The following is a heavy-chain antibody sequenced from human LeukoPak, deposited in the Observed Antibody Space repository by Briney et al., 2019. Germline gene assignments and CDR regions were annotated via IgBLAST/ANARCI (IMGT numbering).Heavy chain of an antibody. J-gene: IGHJ5*02. V-gene: IGHV4-61*03. D-gene: IGHD4-11*01. CDR2: IYHSGSA. CDR3: ARVGHLTNNWFDP. CDR1: GGSVSSGGYH. Sequence: SETLSLTCSVSGGSVSSGGYHWIWIRQPPGKGLEWIGYIYHSGSANYNPSLKSRVTISVDTSKNHFSLNLSSVTAADTAVYYCARVGHLTNNWFDPWGQGSLVSVSS.